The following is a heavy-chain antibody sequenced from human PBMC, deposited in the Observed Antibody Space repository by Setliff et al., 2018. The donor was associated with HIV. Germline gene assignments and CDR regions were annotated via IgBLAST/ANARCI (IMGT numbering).Heavy chain of an antibody. V-gene: IGHV1-18*01. D-gene: IGHD3-22*01. CDR1: GYTFNSYG. CDR2: ISPYNGDT. CDR3: ARGVTRDSIGYYRDEYFRY. Sequence: ASVKVSCKASGYTFNSYGISWVRQAPGQGLEWMGWISPYNGDTRYAQKLQGRVTLTTDTSTNTAYMELRTLRSDDTAVYYCARGVTRDSIGYYRDEYFRYWGQGTLVTVSS. J-gene: IGHJ1*01.